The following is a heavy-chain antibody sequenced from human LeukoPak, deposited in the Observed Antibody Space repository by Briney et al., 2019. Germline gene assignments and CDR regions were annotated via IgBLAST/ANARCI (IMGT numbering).Heavy chain of an antibody. Sequence: SETLSLTCTVSGDSVGSGAYYWSWIRQHPGKGLEWIGYINFSGSTFYNPSLESRITMSIDTSRNQFSLKLSSVIAADTAVYYCARDNWNYGSSMDVWGQGTTVTVSS. V-gene: IGHV4-61*08. D-gene: IGHD1-7*01. CDR3: ARDNWNYGSSMDV. J-gene: IGHJ6*02. CDR1: GDSVGSGAYY. CDR2: INFSGST.